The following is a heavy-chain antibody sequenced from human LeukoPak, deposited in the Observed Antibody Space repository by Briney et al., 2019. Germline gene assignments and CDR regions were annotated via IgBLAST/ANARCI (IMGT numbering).Heavy chain of an antibody. CDR2: ISYDGSNK. CDR3: AKDGPIVGATGEYFDY. J-gene: IGHJ4*02. Sequence: GGSLRLSCAASGFTFSSYAMHWVRQAPGKGLEWVAVISYDGSNKYYADSVKGRFTISRDNSKNTLYLQMNSLRTEDTAVYYCAKDGPIVGATGEYFDYWGQGTLVTVSS. V-gene: IGHV3-30-3*01. D-gene: IGHD1-26*01. CDR1: GFTFSSYA.